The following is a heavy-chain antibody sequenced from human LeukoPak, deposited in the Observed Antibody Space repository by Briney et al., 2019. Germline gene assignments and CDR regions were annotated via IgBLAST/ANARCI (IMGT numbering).Heavy chain of an antibody. Sequence: GASVKVSCKPSGYTFTYYDISWLRQAPGQGLEWMGWISTSTGNTKNAQNLQDRVTMITGTSTSTAYMELRSLRSDDTAVYYCARRYCSSTSCSNYYFDYWGQGTLVTVSS. CDR2: ISTSTGNT. CDR3: ARRYCSSTSCSNYYFDY. J-gene: IGHJ4*02. V-gene: IGHV1-18*01. CDR1: GYTFTYYD. D-gene: IGHD2-2*01.